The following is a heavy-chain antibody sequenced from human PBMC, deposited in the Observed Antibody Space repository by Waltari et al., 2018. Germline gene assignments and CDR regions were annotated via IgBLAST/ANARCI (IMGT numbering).Heavy chain of an antibody. V-gene: IGHV3-53*01. CDR1: GFTVSRTY. CDR3: AKGTFDF. J-gene: IGHJ3*01. CDR2: IYSDGTT. Sequence: EVQLVESGGGLIQPGGSLRLSCAASGFTVSRTYMTWVRQAPGKGLEWLSTIYSDGTTYYADSVKGRFTVSRDNSKNTLYLQMSSLRAEDTAVYYCAKGTFDFWGQGTMVIVSS.